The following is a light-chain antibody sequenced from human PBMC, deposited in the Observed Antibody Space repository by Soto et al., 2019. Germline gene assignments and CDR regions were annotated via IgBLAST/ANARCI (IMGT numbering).Light chain of an antibody. V-gene: IGKV3-15*01. Sequence: EIVMTQYPATLSVSPGERATLSCRASQSVATSLACYQQKHGQSPRLLIYGASTRATGIPAGFSGDGSGTEFTLTISSLESEDFAVYFCQQYNRCPYTFGQGTKLEIK. J-gene: IGKJ2*01. CDR2: GAS. CDR1: QSVATS. CDR3: QQYNRCPYT.